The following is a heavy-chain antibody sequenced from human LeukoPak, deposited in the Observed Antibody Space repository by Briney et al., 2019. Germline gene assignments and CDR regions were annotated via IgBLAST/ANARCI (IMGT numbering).Heavy chain of an antibody. CDR2: IYPGDSDT. V-gene: IGHV5-51*01. D-gene: IGHD2-21*02. CDR3: ARHMDGGNSYYYYGMDV. CDR1: GYSFDNYW. Sequence: GESLKISCKGSGYSFDNYWIGWVRQMPGKGLEWMGIIYPGDSDTRYSPSFQGQVTISADKSISTAYLQWSSLKASDTAMYYCARHMDGGNSYYYYGMDVWGQGTTVTVSS. J-gene: IGHJ6*02.